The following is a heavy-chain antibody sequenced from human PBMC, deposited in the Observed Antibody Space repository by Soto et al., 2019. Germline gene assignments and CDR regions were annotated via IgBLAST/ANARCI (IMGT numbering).Heavy chain of an antibody. Sequence: EVHLLESGGDLVQPGGSLTLSCVASGFTFSSYAMSWVRQAPERGLEWVATVTGGRGPTYYADSVKGRFTISRDNSKNTLYLRMSGLRADDTGMYYCVQDLRNDMYDSWGQGSLVTVSS. CDR3: VQDLRNDMYDS. CDR1: GFTFSSYA. J-gene: IGHJ4*02. CDR2: VTGGRGPT. D-gene: IGHD1-1*01. V-gene: IGHV3-23*01.